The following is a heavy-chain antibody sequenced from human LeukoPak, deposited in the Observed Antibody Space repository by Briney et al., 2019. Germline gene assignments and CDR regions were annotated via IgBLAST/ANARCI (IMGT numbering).Heavy chain of an antibody. CDR3: ARHRTASDY. D-gene: IGHD3-16*02. CDR1: GFTFSSYE. CDR2: ISSSGSTI. J-gene: IGHJ4*02. Sequence: PGGSLRLSCAASGFTFSSYEMNWVRQAPGKGLEWVSYISSSGSTIYYADSVKGRFTISRDNAKSSLYLQMNSLRAEDTALYYCARHRTASDYWGQGTLVTVSS. V-gene: IGHV3-48*03.